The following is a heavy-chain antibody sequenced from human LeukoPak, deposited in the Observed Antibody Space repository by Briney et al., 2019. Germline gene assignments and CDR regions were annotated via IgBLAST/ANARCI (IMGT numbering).Heavy chain of an antibody. D-gene: IGHD3-10*01. V-gene: IGHV3-30*04. CDR1: GFTFSSYA. Sequence: GRSLRLSCAASGFTFSSYAMHWVRQAPGKGLEWVAVISYDGSNKYYADSVKGRFTISRDNSKNTLYLQMNSLRAEDTAVYYCASRLSTGDDAFDIWGQGTMVTVSS. CDR2: ISYDGSNK. J-gene: IGHJ3*02. CDR3: ASRLSTGDDAFDI.